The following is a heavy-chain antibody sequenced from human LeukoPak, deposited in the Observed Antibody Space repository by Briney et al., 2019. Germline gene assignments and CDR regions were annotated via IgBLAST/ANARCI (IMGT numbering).Heavy chain of an antibody. Sequence: SVKVSCKXSGGTFSSYAISWVRQAPRQGLEWMGRIIPIFGTANYAQKFQGRVTITTDESTSTAYMELSSLRSEDTAVYYCARDRSSSGRLDYWGQGTLVTVSS. D-gene: IGHD6-19*01. CDR2: IIPIFGTA. CDR3: ARDRSSSGRLDY. J-gene: IGHJ4*02. V-gene: IGHV1-69*05. CDR1: GGTFSSYA.